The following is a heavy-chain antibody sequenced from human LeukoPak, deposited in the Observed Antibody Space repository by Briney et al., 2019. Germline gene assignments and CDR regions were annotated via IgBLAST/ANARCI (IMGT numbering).Heavy chain of an antibody. Sequence: SETLSLTCTVSGGSISSYYWSWIRQPPGKGLEWIGYIYYSGSTNHNPSLKSRVTISVDTSKNQFSLKLSSVTAADTAVYYCARGRDCSSTSCYSGYYYYGMDVWGQGTTVTVSS. V-gene: IGHV4-59*01. CDR1: GGSISSYY. J-gene: IGHJ6*02. CDR3: ARGRDCSSTSCYSGYYYYGMDV. CDR2: IYYSGST. D-gene: IGHD2-2*02.